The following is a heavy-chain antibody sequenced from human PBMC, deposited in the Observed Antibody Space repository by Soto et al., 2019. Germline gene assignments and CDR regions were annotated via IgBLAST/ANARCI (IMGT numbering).Heavy chain of an antibody. Sequence: QITLKESGPTLVKPTQTLKLTCTFSGFSLSTSGVGVGWIRQPPGKALEWLAPIYWDDDKRYRPSLKSRLTRTNDASKNEVVLTLYTMDPVDTATYYCAHSQTTDRSCSGGSCHMDYWGQGTLVTVSS. CDR1: GFSLSTSGVG. D-gene: IGHD2-15*01. J-gene: IGHJ4*02. CDR2: IYWDDDK. CDR3: AHSQTTDRSCSGGSCHMDY. V-gene: IGHV2-5*02.